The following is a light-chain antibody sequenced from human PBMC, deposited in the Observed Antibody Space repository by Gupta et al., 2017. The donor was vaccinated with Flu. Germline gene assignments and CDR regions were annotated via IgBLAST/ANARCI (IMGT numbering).Light chain of an antibody. J-gene: IGLJ2*01. CDR2: AKS. CDR3: NSRDSTDNHQAV. Sequence: SPVMPHDPALSVASGQTVRITCQGDSLRNSYASWYQQKPGQAPVLVIYAKSIRPPGIPDRFSGSSSGNTASSTITGAQAEDEADYYCNSRDSTDNHQAVFGGGTKLTVL. CDR1: SLRNSY. V-gene: IGLV3-19*01.